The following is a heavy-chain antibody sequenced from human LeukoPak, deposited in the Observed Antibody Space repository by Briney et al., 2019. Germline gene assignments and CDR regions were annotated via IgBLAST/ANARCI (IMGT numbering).Heavy chain of an antibody. CDR1: GFNLSSYW. J-gene: IGHJ6*04. Sequence: GGSLRLSCAASGFNLSSYWMHWVRQAPGRGLEWVANINQDGSEKYYVDSVKGRFTISRDNTKNSFYLQMNSLRAEDTAVYYCSRALEVWGKGTTVTVSS. V-gene: IGHV3-7*01. CDR3: SRALEV. CDR2: INQDGSEK.